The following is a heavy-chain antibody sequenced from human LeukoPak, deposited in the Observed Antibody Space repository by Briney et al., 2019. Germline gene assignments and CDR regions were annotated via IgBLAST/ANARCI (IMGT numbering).Heavy chain of an antibody. J-gene: IGHJ4*02. V-gene: IGHV3-48*04. CDR1: GFAFSTYN. CDR3: ARVFGGAVADY. D-gene: IGHD6-19*01. Sequence: PGGSLRLSCAASGFAFSTYNMNWVRQAPGKGLEWVSYISSSGSKIYYADSVKGRFTISRDNAKNSLDLQMNSLRAEDTAVYYCARVFGGAVADYWGQGTLVTVSS. CDR2: ISSSGSKI.